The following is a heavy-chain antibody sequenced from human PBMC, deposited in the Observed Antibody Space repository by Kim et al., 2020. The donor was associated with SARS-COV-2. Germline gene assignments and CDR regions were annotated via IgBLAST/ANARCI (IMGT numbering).Heavy chain of an antibody. CDR2: IWYDGSNE. CDR1: GFTFSTYG. D-gene: IGHD2-2*02. CDR3: ARGYCGTATCYTGGTYFDF. Sequence: GSLRLSCAASGFTFSTYGMHWVRQAPGKGLEWVATIWYDGSNEYYPDSVKGRFTVSRDNSKNMLYLQMNSLRAEETAVYYCARGYCGTATCYTGGTYFDFWGRGTLVTVSS. V-gene: IGHV3-33*01. J-gene: IGHJ4*02.